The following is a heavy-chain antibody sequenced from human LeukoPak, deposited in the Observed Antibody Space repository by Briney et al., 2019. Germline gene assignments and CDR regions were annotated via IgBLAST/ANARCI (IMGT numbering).Heavy chain of an antibody. CDR1: GGTFSSYA. D-gene: IGHD6-13*01. CDR3: ARSYSSTLLDY. Sequence: ASVKVSCKASGGTFSSYAISWVRQAPGQGLEWMGWISAYNGNTSYAQKLQGRVTMTTDTSTSTAYMELRSLRSDDTAVYYCARSYSSTLLDYWGQGTLVTVSS. V-gene: IGHV1-18*01. J-gene: IGHJ4*02. CDR2: ISAYNGNT.